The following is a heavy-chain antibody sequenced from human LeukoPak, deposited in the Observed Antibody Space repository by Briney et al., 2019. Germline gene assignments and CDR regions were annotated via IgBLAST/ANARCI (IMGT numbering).Heavy chain of an antibody. D-gene: IGHD6-19*01. V-gene: IGHV4-59*08. Sequence: SETKSLTCTVSGGSISSYYWSCIRQPPGKGLEWIGNIHYSGSTNYNPSLKSRVTISVDTSKNQFSLKLSSVTAADTAVYYCARGPRQWPDYWGQGTLVTVSS. CDR3: ARGPRQWPDY. CDR1: GGSISSYY. CDR2: IHYSGST. J-gene: IGHJ4*02.